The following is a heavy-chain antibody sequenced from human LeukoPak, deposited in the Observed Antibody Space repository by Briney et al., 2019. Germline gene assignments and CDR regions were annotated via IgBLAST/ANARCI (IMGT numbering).Heavy chain of an antibody. Sequence: GGSLRLSCAASGFTFSSYWMSWVRQAPGKGLEWVANIKQDGSEKYYVDSVKGRFTISRDNAKNSLYLQMNSLRAEDTAVYYCARVIMVRGVIVSNYFDYWGQGTLVTVSS. CDR1: GFTFSSYW. J-gene: IGHJ4*02. CDR3: ARVIMVRGVIVSNYFDY. D-gene: IGHD3-10*01. V-gene: IGHV3-7*01. CDR2: IKQDGSEK.